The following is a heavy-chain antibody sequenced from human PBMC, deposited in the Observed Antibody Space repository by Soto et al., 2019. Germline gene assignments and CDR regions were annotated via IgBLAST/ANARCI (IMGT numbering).Heavy chain of an antibody. CDR2: ISGSGGNT. Sequence: EVQLLESGGGLVQPGGSLRLSCAASGFTFSSYAMSWVRQTPGKGLEWVSAISGSGGNTYYADSVKGRFTISRDNSKNTLYLQMNSLRAEDTAVYYCAKEGTMVAYYYYYYGMDVWGQGTTVTVSS. V-gene: IGHV3-23*01. CDR3: AKEGTMVAYYYYYYGMDV. J-gene: IGHJ6*02. D-gene: IGHD3-10*01. CDR1: GFTFSSYA.